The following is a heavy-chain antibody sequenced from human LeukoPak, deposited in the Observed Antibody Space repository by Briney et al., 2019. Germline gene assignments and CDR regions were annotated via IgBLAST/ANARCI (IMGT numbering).Heavy chain of an antibody. CDR3: ARESITMVRGVIGSRYFDL. D-gene: IGHD3-10*01. CDR1: GGSISSGGYY. J-gene: IGHJ2*01. CDR2: IYYSGST. V-gene: IGHV4-31*03. Sequence: KASETLSLTCTVSGGSISSGGYYWSWIRQHPGKGLEWIGYIYYSGSTYYNPSLKSRVTISVDTSKNQFSLKLSSVTAADTAVYYCARESITMVRGVIGSRYFDLWGRGTLVTVSS.